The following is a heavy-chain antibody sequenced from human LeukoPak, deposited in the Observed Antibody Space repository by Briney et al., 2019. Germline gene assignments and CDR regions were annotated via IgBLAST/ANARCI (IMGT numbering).Heavy chain of an antibody. J-gene: IGHJ4*02. V-gene: IGHV4-59*08. D-gene: IGHD1-26*01. CDR3: ARSGSYLPFES. Sequence: PSETLSLTCTVSGVPISSYYWSWIRHPPGKGLECIGYIYYSGSTNYNPSLKSRLTISVDTSKNQFSMKLSSVTDADMAVYYCARSGSYLPFESWGQGTLVTVSS. CDR2: IYYSGST. CDR1: GVPISSYY.